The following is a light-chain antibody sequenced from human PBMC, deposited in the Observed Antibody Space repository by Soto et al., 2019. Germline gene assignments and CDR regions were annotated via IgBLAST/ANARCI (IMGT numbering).Light chain of an antibody. CDR3: QQYNNWPIT. CDR1: QRVYSN. V-gene: IGKV3-15*01. Sequence: EILMTQSPDTLSVSPGESATLSCRASQRVYSNLAWYQQRPGQAPRLLIYGASTRATGVPARFSGRGSGTEFTLTINSLKSEDFAVYYCQQYNNWPITFGQGTRLEIK. CDR2: GAS. J-gene: IGKJ5*01.